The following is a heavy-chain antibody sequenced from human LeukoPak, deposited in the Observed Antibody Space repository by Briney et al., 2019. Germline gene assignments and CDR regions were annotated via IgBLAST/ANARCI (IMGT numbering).Heavy chain of an antibody. CDR3: AREGEDVVVTAIPYYYYYYGMDV. V-gene: IGHV3-33*01. CDR1: GFTFSSYG. CDR2: IWYDGSNK. J-gene: IGHJ6*04. D-gene: IGHD2-21*02. Sequence: SGRSLRLSCAASGFTFSSYGMHWVRQAPGKGLEWVAVIWYDGSNKYYADSVKGRFTISRDNSKNTLHLQMNSLRAEDTAVYYCAREGEDVVVTAIPYYYYYYGMDVWGKGTTVTVSS.